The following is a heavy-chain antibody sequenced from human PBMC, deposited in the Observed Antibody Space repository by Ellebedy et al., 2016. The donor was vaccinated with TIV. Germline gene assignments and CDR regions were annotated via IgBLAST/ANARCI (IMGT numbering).Heavy chain of an antibody. J-gene: IGHJ4*02. V-gene: IGHV3-7*01. CDR3: ARDLLRYDFWSTPYYFDY. D-gene: IGHD3-3*01. CDR1: EFTFSSYG. CDR2: IKQDGSEK. Sequence: GESLKISXAASEFTFSSYGMHWVRQAPGKGLEWVANIKQDGSEKYYVDSVKGRFTISRDNAKNSLYLQMNSLRAEDTAVYYCARDLLRYDFWSTPYYFDYWGQGTLVTVSS.